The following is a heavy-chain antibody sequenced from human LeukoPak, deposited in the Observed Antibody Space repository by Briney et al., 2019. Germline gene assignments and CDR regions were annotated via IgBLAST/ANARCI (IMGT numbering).Heavy chain of an antibody. Sequence: GGSLRLSCAASGLTFSTYSMNWVRQAPGKGLEWISYISRSSSLTHYADSVKGRFTISRDDAKNSLYLQMNSLRVEDTAVYYCARAPRNDDNWFDPWGQGTLVTVSS. D-gene: IGHD1-1*01. CDR3: ARAPRNDDNWFDP. J-gene: IGHJ5*02. V-gene: IGHV3-48*04. CDR1: GLTFSTYS. CDR2: ISRSSSLT.